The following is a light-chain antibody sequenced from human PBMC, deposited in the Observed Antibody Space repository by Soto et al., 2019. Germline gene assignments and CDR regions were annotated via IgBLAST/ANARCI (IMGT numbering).Light chain of an antibody. CDR1: QSISNS. Sequence: EIVMTQSPASLSVSPGETATLSCRASQSISNSLAWYQQKPGQAPSLLLYGASTRATGIPARFSGSGSETEFTLTISSLQSEDSALYYCQQYNNWPPRTFGQGTKLEIK. J-gene: IGKJ2*01. V-gene: IGKV3-15*01. CDR2: GAS. CDR3: QQYNNWPPRT.